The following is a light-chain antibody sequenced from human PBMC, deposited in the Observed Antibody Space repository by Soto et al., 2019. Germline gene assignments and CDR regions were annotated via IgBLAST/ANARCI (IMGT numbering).Light chain of an antibody. Sequence: QAVVTQPPSASASLGASVTLTCTLSSGYSNYKVDWYQQRPGKGPRFVMRVGTGGIVGSKGDGIPDRFSVLGSGLNRYLTIKNIQEEDESDYHCGADHGSGSNVVKVFGGGTQLTVL. CDR2: VGTGGIVG. CDR1: SGYSNYK. V-gene: IGLV9-49*01. J-gene: IGLJ2*01. CDR3: GADHGSGSNVVKV.